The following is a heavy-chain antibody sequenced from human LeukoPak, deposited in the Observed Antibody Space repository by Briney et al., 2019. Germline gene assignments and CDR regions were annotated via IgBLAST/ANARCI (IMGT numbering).Heavy chain of an antibody. Sequence: GGSLRLSCAASGFTFSSYDMHWVRQAPGKGLEWVSYISSSGSTIYYADSVKGRFTISRDNAKNSLYLQMNSLRAEDTAVYYCAELGITMIGGVWGKGTTVTISS. CDR2: ISSSGSTI. J-gene: IGHJ6*04. CDR3: AELGITMIGGV. V-gene: IGHV3-48*03. CDR1: GFTFSSYD. D-gene: IGHD3-10*02.